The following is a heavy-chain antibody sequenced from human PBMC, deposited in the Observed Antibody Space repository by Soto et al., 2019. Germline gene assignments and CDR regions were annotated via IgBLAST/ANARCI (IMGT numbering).Heavy chain of an antibody. V-gene: IGHV1-8*01. CDR1: GYTFTSYD. Sequence: QVQLVQSGAEVKKPGASVKVSCKASGYTFTSYDINWVRQATGQGLEWMGWMNPNSGNTGYAQKFQGRVTMTRNTSISTAYMELSSLRSEDTAVYFCARGRRGFDWLFHYYGMDVWGQGTTVTVSS. D-gene: IGHD3-9*01. J-gene: IGHJ6*02. CDR2: MNPNSGNT. CDR3: ARGRRGFDWLFHYYGMDV.